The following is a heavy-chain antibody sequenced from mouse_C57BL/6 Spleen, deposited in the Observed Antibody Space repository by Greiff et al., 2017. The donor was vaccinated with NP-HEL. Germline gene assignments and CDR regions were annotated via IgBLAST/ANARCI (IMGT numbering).Heavy chain of an antibody. V-gene: IGHV1-82*01. D-gene: IGHD1-1*01. CDR1: GYAFSSSW. J-gene: IGHJ2*01. CDR2: IYPGDGDT. Sequence: QVQLKQSGPELVKPGASVKISCKASGYAFSSSWMNWVKQRPGKGLEWIGRIYPGDGDTNYNGKFKGKATLTADKSSSTAYMQLSSLTSEDSAVYFCALSTTVVATDYWGQGATLTVSS. CDR3: ALSTTVVATDY.